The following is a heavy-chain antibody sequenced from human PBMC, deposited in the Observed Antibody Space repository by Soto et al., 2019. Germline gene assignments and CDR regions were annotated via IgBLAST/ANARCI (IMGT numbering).Heavy chain of an antibody. CDR1: GGSITSSSYY. Sequence: QLQLQESGPGLVKPSETLSLTCTVSGGSITSSSYYWGWIRQPPGKGLEWTASIHYSGSTYYNPALKSRIPISVDTSQTLSSGQLSSVTAADTAVYYCAASSGDYRPIDCWGQGTLVTVSS. CDR2: IHYSGST. CDR3: AASSGDYRPIDC. V-gene: IGHV4-39*01. J-gene: IGHJ4*02. D-gene: IGHD4-17*01.